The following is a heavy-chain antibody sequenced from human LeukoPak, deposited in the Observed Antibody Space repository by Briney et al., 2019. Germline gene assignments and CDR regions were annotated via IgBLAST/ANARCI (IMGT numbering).Heavy chain of an antibody. V-gene: IGHV1-2*02. J-gene: IGHJ4*02. CDR1: GYTFTGYY. CDR3: ARGYYYDSSGYYEGLHYFDY. Sequence: GASVKVSCKASGYTFTGYYMHWVRQAPGQGLEWMGWISPNSGGTNYAQKFQGRVTMTRDTSISTAYMELSRLRSDDTAVYYCARGYYYDSSGYYEGLHYFDYWGQGTLVTVSS. CDR2: ISPNSGGT. D-gene: IGHD3-22*01.